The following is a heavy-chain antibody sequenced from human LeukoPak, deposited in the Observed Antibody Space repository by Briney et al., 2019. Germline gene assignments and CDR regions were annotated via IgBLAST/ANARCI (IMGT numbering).Heavy chain of an antibody. J-gene: IGHJ3*02. CDR2: IYYSGST. D-gene: IGHD3-22*01. V-gene: IGHV4-59*12. CDR1: GVSISSYY. CDR3: ASKRFGYDSSGYYKQDDAFDI. Sequence: PSETLSLTCTVSGVSISSYYWSWIRQPPGKGLEWIGYIYYSGSTNYNPSLKSRVTISVDKSKNQFSLKLSSVTAADTAVYHCASKRFGYDSSGYYKQDDAFDIWGQGTMVTVSS.